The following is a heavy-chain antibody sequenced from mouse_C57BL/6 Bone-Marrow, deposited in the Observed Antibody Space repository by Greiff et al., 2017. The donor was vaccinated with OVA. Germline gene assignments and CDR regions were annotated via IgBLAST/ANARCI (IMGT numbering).Heavy chain of an antibody. Sequence: QVQLKQSGPGLVQPSQSLSITCTVSGFSLTSYGVHWVRQSPGKGLEWLGVIWSGGGTDYNAAFISRLSISKDNSKSQVFFKMNRLQADDTAIYYCARNRLRRPYYYAMDYWGQGTSVTVSA. V-gene: IGHV2-2*01. J-gene: IGHJ4*01. D-gene: IGHD2-4*01. CDR1: GFSLTSYG. CDR2: IWSGGGT. CDR3: ARNRLRRPYYYAMDY.